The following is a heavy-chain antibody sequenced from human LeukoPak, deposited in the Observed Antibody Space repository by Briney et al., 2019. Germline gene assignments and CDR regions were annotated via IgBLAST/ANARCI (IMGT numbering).Heavy chain of an antibody. Sequence: GWSLRLSCAASGFTFSSYGMHWVRQAPGKGLEWVAVISYDGSNKYYADSVKGRFTISRDNSKNTLYRQMNSLRAEDTAVYYCARDPVDTALWNYFDYWGQGTLVTVSS. CDR2: ISYDGSNK. J-gene: IGHJ4*02. CDR3: ARDPVDTALWNYFDY. CDR1: GFTFSSYG. D-gene: IGHD5-18*01. V-gene: IGHV3-30*03.